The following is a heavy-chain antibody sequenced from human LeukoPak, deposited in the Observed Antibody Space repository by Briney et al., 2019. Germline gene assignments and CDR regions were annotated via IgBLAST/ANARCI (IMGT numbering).Heavy chain of an antibody. CDR1: GCTFSSYA. V-gene: IGHV1-69*05. D-gene: IGHD6-13*01. Sequence: ASVKVSCKASGCTFSSYAISWVRQAPGQGLEWMGGIIPIFGTANYAQKFQGRVTITTDESTSTAYMELSSLRSEDTAVYYCAREQREYSSSWSSLRYWGQGTLVTVSS. CDR3: AREQREYSSSWSSLRY. J-gene: IGHJ4*02. CDR2: IIPIFGTA.